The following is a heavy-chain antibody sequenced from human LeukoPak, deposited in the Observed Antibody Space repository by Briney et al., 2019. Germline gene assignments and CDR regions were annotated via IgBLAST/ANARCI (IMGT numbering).Heavy chain of an antibody. CDR3: ARHGWGVTATFKFDP. D-gene: IGHD2-21*02. V-gene: IGHV4-59*08. Sequence: SETLSRTCTVSGGSISSYYWSWIRQPPGKGLEWIGYIYYSGSTNYNPSLKSRVTISVDTSKNQFSLKLSSVTAADTAVYYCARHGWGVTATFKFDPWGQGTLVTVSS. J-gene: IGHJ5*02. CDR2: IYYSGST. CDR1: GGSISSYY.